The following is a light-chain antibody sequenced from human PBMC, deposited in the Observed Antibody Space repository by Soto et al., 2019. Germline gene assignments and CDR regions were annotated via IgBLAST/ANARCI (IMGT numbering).Light chain of an antibody. Sequence: DIQMTQSPSILSASVGDRITITCRASQSVSSWLAWYQQKPGKAPKLLIHKASRLESGVSSRFSGSGSGTEFTLNISTLQPDDFATYYCQEYQTWTFGQGTKIEIK. CDR3: QEYQTWT. CDR2: KAS. J-gene: IGKJ1*01. V-gene: IGKV1-5*03. CDR1: QSVSSW.